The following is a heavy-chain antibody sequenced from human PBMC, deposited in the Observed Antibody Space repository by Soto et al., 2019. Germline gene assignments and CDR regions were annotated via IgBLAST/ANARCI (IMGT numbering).Heavy chain of an antibody. J-gene: IGHJ5*02. V-gene: IGHV3-30-3*01. D-gene: IGHD3-10*01. Sequence: GGSLRLSCAASGFTFSSYAMHWVRQAPGKGLEWVAVISYDGSNKYYADSVKGRFTISRDNSKNTLYLQMNSLGAEDTAVYYCARDRVMVRGVIITNPRDNWFDPWGQGTLVTVSS. CDR2: ISYDGSNK. CDR1: GFTFSSYA. CDR3: ARDRVMVRGVIITNPRDNWFDP.